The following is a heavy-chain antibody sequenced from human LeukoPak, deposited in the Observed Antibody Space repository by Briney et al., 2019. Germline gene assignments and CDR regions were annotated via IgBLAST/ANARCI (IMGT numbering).Heavy chain of an antibody. V-gene: IGHV3-23*01. Sequence: GASLRLSCAVSGFTFSSYAMSWVRQAPGKGLEWVSAISGSGGSTYYADSVKGRFTISRDNSKNTLYLQMNGLRAEDTAVYYCAGTVRGVINYYGMDVWGQGTTVTVSS. CDR3: AGTVRGVINYYGMDV. D-gene: IGHD3-10*01. CDR1: GFTFSSYA. CDR2: ISGSGGST. J-gene: IGHJ6*02.